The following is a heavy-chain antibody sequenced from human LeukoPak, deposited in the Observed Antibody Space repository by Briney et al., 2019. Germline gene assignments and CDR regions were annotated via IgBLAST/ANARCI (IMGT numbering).Heavy chain of an antibody. D-gene: IGHD3-22*01. CDR2: INPNSGGT. CDR3: ARAPDLYDSSGYLYYLDY. V-gene: IGHV1-2*02. CDR1: GYTFTGYY. Sequence: ASVKVSCKASGYTFTGYYMHWVRQAPGQGLEWMGWINPNSGGTNYAQKFQGRVTMTRDTSISTAYMELSRLRSDDTAVYYCARAPDLYDSSGYLYYLDYWGQGTLVTVSS. J-gene: IGHJ4*02.